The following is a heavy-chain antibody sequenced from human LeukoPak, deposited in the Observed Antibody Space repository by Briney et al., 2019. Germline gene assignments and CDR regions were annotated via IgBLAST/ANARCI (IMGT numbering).Heavy chain of an antibody. V-gene: IGHV3-33*01. Sequence: WGALRISCAASGFTFSSYGIHLVRQAPSKGLGGVAVIWYDGSNKYYADSVKGRFTISRDNSKNTLYLQMNSLRAEDTAVYYCARGLRYFDWLVIDYWGQGTLVTVSS. CDR1: GFTFSSYG. CDR2: IWYDGSNK. D-gene: IGHD3-9*01. CDR3: ARGLRYFDWLVIDY. J-gene: IGHJ4*02.